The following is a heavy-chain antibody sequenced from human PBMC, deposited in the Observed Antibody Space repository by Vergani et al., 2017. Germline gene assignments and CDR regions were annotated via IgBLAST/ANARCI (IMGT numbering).Heavy chain of an antibody. D-gene: IGHD6-13*01. V-gene: IGHV1-2*02. Sequence: QVQLVQSGTEVTKPGASVKVSCKASGYTFNGYYIHWVRQAPGQGLEYMGWIDPNSDGTNYAQKFQGMVTMTRDTSISTAYMELSRLRSDDTAVYDCARGWSGYSTSWYFDFWGQGTLVTVSS. CDR2: IDPNSDGT. CDR3: ARGWSGYSTSWYFDF. J-gene: IGHJ4*02. CDR1: GYTFNGYY.